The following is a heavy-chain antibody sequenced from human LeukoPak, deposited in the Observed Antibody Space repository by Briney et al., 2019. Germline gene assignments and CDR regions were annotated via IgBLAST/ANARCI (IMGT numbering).Heavy chain of an antibody. CDR1: GLTFSNAW. V-gene: IGHV3-15*01. D-gene: IGHD2-2*01. CDR2: IKSKTDGGTT. CDR3: TTDGVVVVPAAMPGDY. Sequence: PGGSLRLSCAASGLTFSNAWMSWVRQAPGKGLEWVGRIKSKTDGGTTDYAAPVKGRFTISRDDSKNTLYLQMNSLKTEDTAVYYCTTDGVVVVPAAMPGDYWGQGTLVTVSS. J-gene: IGHJ4*02.